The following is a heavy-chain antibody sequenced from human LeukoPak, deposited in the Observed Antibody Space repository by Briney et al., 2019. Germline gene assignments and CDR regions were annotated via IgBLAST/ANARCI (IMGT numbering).Heavy chain of an antibody. Sequence: ASVKVSCKASGYTFTGYYMHWVRQAPGQGLEWMGWINPNSGGTNYAQKFQGRVTMTRDTSISTAYMELSRLRSDDTAGYYCARDVPRYIAVAGRGGGDYWGQGTLVTVSS. CDR1: GYTFTGYY. J-gene: IGHJ4*02. V-gene: IGHV1-2*02. CDR3: ARDVPRYIAVAGRGGGDY. CDR2: INPNSGGT. D-gene: IGHD6-19*01.